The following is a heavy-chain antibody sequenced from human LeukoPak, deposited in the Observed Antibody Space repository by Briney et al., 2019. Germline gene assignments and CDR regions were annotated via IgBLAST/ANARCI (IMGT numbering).Heavy chain of an antibody. CDR2: ISSSSSYI. Sequence: GGSLRLSCAASGFTFSSYSMNWVRQAPGKGLEWVSSISSSSSYIYYADSVKGRFTISRDNAMNSLYLQMNSLRAEDTAVYYCTRDYGSGSYDYYGMDVWGKGTTVTVSS. D-gene: IGHD3-10*01. J-gene: IGHJ6*04. CDR3: TRDYGSGSYDYYGMDV. V-gene: IGHV3-21*01. CDR1: GFTFSSYS.